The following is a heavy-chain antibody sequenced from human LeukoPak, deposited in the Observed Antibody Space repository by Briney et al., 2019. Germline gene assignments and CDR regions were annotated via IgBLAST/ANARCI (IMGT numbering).Heavy chain of an antibody. CDR1: GGTFSSYA. V-gene: IGHV1-69*04. D-gene: IGHD5-18*01. J-gene: IGHJ5*02. CDR3: ASNSLSHVDTAVAPTLSGFDP. CDR2: IIPILGIA. Sequence: SVKVSCKASGGTFSSYAVSWVRQAPGQGLEWMGRIIPILGIANYAQKFQGRVTITADKSTSTAYMELSSLRSEDTAVYYCASNSLSHVDTAVAPTLSGFDPWGQGTLVTVSS.